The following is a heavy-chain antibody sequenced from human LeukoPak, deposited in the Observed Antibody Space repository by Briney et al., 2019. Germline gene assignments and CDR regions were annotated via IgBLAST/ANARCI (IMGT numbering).Heavy chain of an antibody. D-gene: IGHD5-12*01. CDR1: GFTFSSYG. V-gene: IGHV3-30*18. CDR3: AKVHRIYSGYDSATDY. CDR2: ISYVGSNK. J-gene: IGHJ4*02. Sequence: PGGSLRLSCAASGFTFSSYGMHWVRQAPGKGLEWVAVISYVGSNKYYADSVKGRFTISRDNYKNTLYLQMNSLRAEDTAVYYSAKVHRIYSGYDSATDYWGQGTLVTVSS.